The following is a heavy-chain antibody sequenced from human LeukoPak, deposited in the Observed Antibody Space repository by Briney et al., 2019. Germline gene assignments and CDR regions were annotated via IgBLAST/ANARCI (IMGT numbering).Heavy chain of an antibody. J-gene: IGHJ4*02. CDR1: GGSIGSYY. D-gene: IGHD6-19*01. V-gene: IGHV4-59*01. Sequence: PSETLSLTCRVSGGSIGSYYWSWIRQPPGKGLEWIGYINYSGSTNYNPSLKSRVTISVDTSKNHFSLKLSSVTAADTAVYYCARLELAVAGFHFDYWGQGTLVTVSS. CDR2: INYSGST. CDR3: ARLELAVAGFHFDY.